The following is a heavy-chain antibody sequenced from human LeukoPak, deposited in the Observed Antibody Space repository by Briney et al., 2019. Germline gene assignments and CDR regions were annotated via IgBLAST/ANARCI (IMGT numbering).Heavy chain of an antibody. CDR2: ISSSSSYI. Sequence: PGGSLRLSCAASGFTFSRYWMSWVRQAPGKGLEWVSSISSSSSYIYYADSVKGRFTISRDNAKNSLYLQMNSLRAEDTAVYYCARDSGASSWYGDYMGVWGKGTTVTISS. V-gene: IGHV3-21*01. CDR3: ARDSGASSWYGDYMGV. J-gene: IGHJ6*03. CDR1: GFTFSRYW. D-gene: IGHD6-13*01.